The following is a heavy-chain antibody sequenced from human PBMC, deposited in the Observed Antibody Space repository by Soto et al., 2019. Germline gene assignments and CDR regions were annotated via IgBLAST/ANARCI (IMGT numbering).Heavy chain of an antibody. CDR3: AKECGYEMTDAFDV. Sequence: EVQLLDSGGGLVQPGGSLRLSCAASGFHFSTYAMSWVRQAPGKGLEWVSALTGNGDRTYYADSVKGRNTISRDNSKNTLYLQLTSLTAEDTAVYYFAKECGYEMTDAFDVWGQGAVVTVSS. CDR2: LTGNGDRT. V-gene: IGHV3-23*01. CDR1: GFHFSTYA. D-gene: IGHD5-12*01. J-gene: IGHJ3*01.